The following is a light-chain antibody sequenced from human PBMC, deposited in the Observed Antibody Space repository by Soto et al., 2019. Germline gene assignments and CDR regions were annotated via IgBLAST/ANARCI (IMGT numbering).Light chain of an antibody. J-gene: IGKJ1*01. Sequence: EIVLTQSPGTLSLSPGERATLSCRASQRVTSNYLAWYQQRPGQAPRLLIFGASSRATGIPDRFSGSGSGTDFTLTISRLEPEDFAVYYCQQYGSSPLWTFGQGTKVDIK. V-gene: IGKV3-20*01. CDR1: QRVTSNY. CDR3: QQYGSSPLWT. CDR2: GAS.